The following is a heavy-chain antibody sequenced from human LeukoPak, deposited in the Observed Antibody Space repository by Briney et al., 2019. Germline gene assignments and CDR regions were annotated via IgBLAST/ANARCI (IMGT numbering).Heavy chain of an antibody. CDR2: INPSGGST. CDR1: GYTFTSYY. D-gene: IGHD3-3*01. CDR3: ARDRDTIFGVVPNWFDP. J-gene: IGHJ5*02. Sequence: ASVKVSCKASGYTFTSYYMHWVRQAPGQGLEWMGIINPSGGSTSYAQKFQGRVTMTRDTSTSTVYMELSSLRSEDTAVYYCARDRDTIFGVVPNWFDPWGQGTLVTVSS. V-gene: IGHV1-46*01.